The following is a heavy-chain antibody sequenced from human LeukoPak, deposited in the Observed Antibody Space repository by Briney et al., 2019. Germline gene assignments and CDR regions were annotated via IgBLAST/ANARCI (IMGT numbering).Heavy chain of an antibody. CDR2: IRSKANSYAT. V-gene: IGHV3-73*01. J-gene: IGHJ4*02. D-gene: IGHD4-11*01. Sequence: XXXASGFTFSGSAMHWVRQASGKGREWVGRIRSKANSYATAYAGSGKGRLTIAREDSKKTAYLQMNSVKNEETAVXYXXTXEGXDFXYWGQGTLXTVSS. CDR3: XTXEGXDFXY. CDR1: GFTFSGSA.